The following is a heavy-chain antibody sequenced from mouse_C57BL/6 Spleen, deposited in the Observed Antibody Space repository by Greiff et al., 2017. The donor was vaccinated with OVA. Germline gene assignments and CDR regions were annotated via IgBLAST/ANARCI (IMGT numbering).Heavy chain of an antibody. V-gene: IGHV5-9-1*02. D-gene: IGHD2-14*01. J-gene: IGHJ1*03. CDR2: ISSGGDYI. CDR1: GFTFSSYA. CDR3: TREVPLAFDV. Sequence: VQLKESGEGLVKPGGSLNLSCAASGFTFSSYAMSWVRQTPEKRLEWVAYISSGGDYIYYADTVKGRFTISRDNARNTLYLQMSSLKSEDTAMYYCTREVPLAFDVGGTGTTVTVSS.